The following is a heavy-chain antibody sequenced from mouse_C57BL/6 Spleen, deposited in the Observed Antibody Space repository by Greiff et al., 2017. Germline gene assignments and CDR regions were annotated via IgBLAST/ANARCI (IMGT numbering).Heavy chain of an antibody. Sequence: VQLQESGAELVRPGASVKLSCKASGYTFTDYYINWVKQRPGQGLAWIARIYPGSGNNYYNEKFKGKATLTAEKSSSTAYMQLSSLTSEDSAVYCWADSNGAYWGQGTLVTVSA. J-gene: IGHJ3*01. CDR2: IYPGSGNN. V-gene: IGHV1-76*01. CDR1: GYTFTDYY. D-gene: IGHD2-5*01. CDR3: ADSNGAY.